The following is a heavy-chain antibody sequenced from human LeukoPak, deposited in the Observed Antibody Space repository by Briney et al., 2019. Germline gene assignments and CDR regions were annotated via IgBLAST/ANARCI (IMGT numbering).Heavy chain of an antibody. CDR2: ITCDSGTI. J-gene: IGHJ4*02. Sequence: PGGSLRLSCAASGFTFSIYTMNWVRQAPGKGLEWVSYITCDSGTIYYADSVKGRFTISRDNAKNSLYLQMNSLRVEDTAVYYCVRDLDSVAFFWGQGTLVTVSS. CDR3: VRDLDSVAFF. CDR1: GFTFSIYT. D-gene: IGHD1-1*01. V-gene: IGHV3-48*01.